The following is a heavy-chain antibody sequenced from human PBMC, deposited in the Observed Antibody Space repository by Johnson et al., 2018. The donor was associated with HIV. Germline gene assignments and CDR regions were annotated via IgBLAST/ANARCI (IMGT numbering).Heavy chain of an antibody. D-gene: IGHD6-6*01. J-gene: IGHJ3*02. V-gene: IGHV3-30*04. CDR2: ISYSGSNK. CDR3: ASGVTARAPVFM. CDR1: GFNFRSYV. Sequence: QVQLVESGGGVVQPGRSLRLSCEVSGFNFRSYVKVRQAPDKGLEWVAVISYSGSNKYYTNSVKGRFTISRDNSRNTIYLQMNILRPEDTAVYYCASGVTARAPVFMWGQGTMVTVSS.